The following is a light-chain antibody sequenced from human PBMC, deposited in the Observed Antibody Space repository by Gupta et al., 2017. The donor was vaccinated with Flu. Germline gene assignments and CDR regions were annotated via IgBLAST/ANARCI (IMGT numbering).Light chain of an antibody. CDR3: QQYGSSPPYT. J-gene: IGKJ2*01. Sequence: DIVFTQSPGTLSLSPGERATLSCRASQSVSSSYLAWYQQKPGQAPRLLIYGGASRATGIPDRFSGSGSGTDFTLTISRLEPEDFAVYYCQQYGSSPPYTFGQGTKLEIK. CDR1: QSVSSSY. V-gene: IGKV3-20*01. CDR2: GGA.